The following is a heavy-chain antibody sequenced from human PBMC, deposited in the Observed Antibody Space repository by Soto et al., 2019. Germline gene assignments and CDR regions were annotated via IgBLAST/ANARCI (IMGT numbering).Heavy chain of an antibody. CDR1: GYTFTGYY. CDR3: ARYPRLDY. CDR2: INPNSGGT. Sequence: ASVKVSCKASGYTFTGYYMHWVRQAPGQGLEWMGWINPNSGGTNYAQKFQGWVTMTRDTSKNQFSLKLSSVTAADTAVYYCARYPRLDYWGQGTLVTVSS. J-gene: IGHJ4*02. V-gene: IGHV1-2*04.